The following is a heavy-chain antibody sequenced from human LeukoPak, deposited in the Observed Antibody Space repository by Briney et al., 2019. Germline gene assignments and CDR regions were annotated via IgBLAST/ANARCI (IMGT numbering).Heavy chain of an antibody. V-gene: IGHV4-39*07. CDR1: GGSISSSSYY. Sequence: KSSETLSLTCIVSGGSISSSSYYWGWIRQPPGKGLEWIGEINHSGSTNYNPSLKSRVTISVDTSKNQFSLKLSSVTAADTAVYYCARSGGYSMVMNYWGQGTLVTVSS. D-gene: IGHD5-18*01. J-gene: IGHJ4*02. CDR3: ARSGGYSMVMNY. CDR2: INHSGST.